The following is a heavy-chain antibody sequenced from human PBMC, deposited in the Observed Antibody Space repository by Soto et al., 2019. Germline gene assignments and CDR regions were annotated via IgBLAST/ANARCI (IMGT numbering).Heavy chain of an antibody. D-gene: IGHD3-3*01. Sequence: PSETLSLTCTVSGGSISSGDYYWSWIRQPPGKGLEWIGYIYYSGSTYYNPSLKSRVTISVDTSKNQFSLKLRSVTAADTAVYYCARAIFPTYYYYYGMDVWGQGTTVTVSS. V-gene: IGHV4-30-4*01. CDR2: IYYSGST. CDR3: ARAIFPTYYYYYGMDV. CDR1: GGSISSGDYY. J-gene: IGHJ6*02.